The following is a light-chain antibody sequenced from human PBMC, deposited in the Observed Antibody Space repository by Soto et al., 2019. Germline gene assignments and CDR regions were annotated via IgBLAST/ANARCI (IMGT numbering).Light chain of an antibody. CDR3: QQYGSSPPA. CDR1: QSVSSSY. J-gene: IGKJ4*01. Sequence: EIVLTQSPGTLSLSPGERATLSCRASQSVSSSYLAWYQQKPGQAPRLLIYGASSRATGIPDRFSGSGSGTDFTLTISRLEPEDFAVDYCQQYGSSPPAVGGGTKVEIK. CDR2: GAS. V-gene: IGKV3-20*01.